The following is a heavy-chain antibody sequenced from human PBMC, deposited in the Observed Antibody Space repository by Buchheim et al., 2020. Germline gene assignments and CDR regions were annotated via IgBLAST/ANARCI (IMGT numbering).Heavy chain of an antibody. CDR3: ARGRSFGRRYFDY. CDR1: GGSFSGYY. D-gene: IGHD3-9*01. Sequence: QVQLQQWGAGLLKPSETLSLTCAVYGGSFSGYYWSWIRQPPGKGLEWIGEINHSGSTNYNPSLKSRVTISVDTSKNQFSLKLSSVTAADTAVYYCARGRSFGRRYFDYWGQGIL. J-gene: IGHJ4*02. CDR2: INHSGST. V-gene: IGHV4-34*01.